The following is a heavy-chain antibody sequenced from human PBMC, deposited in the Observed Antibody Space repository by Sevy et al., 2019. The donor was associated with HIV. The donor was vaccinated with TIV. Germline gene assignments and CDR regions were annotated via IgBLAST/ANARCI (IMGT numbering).Heavy chain of an antibody. J-gene: IGHJ4*02. CDR1: GGTFSSYG. CDR3: ARGPVNGRYYFDY. CDR2: IIPILGTG. Sequence: ASVKVSCKASGGTFSSYGISWVRQAPGQGLEWMGGIIPILGTGNYAQKFQGRDTITADESTKTAYMELSSLRSEDTAVYYCARGPVNGRYYFDYWGQETLVTDSS. V-gene: IGHV1-69*13. D-gene: IGHD2-8*01.